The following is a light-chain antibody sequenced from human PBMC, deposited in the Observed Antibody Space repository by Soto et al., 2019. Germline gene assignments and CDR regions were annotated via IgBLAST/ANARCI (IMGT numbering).Light chain of an antibody. CDR1: SGSIASNY. V-gene: IGLV6-57*01. Sequence: NFMLTQPHSVSASPGKTVTISCTRSSGSIASNYVQWYQQRPGSSPTTVIYEDNQRPSGVPDRFSGSIDSSSNSASLTISGLKTEDEADYYCQSYDSSNHRVVFGGGTKLTVL. CDR2: EDN. J-gene: IGLJ2*01. CDR3: QSYDSSNHRVV.